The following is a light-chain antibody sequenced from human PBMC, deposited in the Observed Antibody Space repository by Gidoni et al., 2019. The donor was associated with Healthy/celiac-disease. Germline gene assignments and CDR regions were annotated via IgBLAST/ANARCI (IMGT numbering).Light chain of an antibody. CDR1: QSVSSY. CDR2: DAS. V-gene: IGKV3-11*01. J-gene: IGKJ5*01. Sequence: VLTQSPATLSLSPGERATLSCRASQSVSSYLAWSQPKPGQAPRLLIYDASNRATGIPARFSGRGSGTDFTLNISSLEPEDCAVYYCQQRSNWLAITFGQGTRLEIK. CDR3: QQRSNWLAIT.